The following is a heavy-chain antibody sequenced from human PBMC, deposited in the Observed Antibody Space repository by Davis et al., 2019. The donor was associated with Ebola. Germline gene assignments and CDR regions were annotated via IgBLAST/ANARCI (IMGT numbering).Heavy chain of an antibody. CDR2: ISPANGDT. Sequence: ASVKVSCKASGFSFTDFYIHWVRQAPGRGLQWMGWISPANGDTAFSETFKGRVTLTRDTSINTVYMELHGLTSDDTAIYFCSAGSSPWGQGTRVTVSS. J-gene: IGHJ5*01. V-gene: IGHV1-2*02. CDR3: SAGSSP. CDR1: GFSFTDFY. D-gene: IGHD6-6*01.